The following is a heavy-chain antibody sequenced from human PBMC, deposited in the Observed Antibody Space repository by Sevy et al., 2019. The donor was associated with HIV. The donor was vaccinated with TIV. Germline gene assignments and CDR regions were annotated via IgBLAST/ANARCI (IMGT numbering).Heavy chain of an antibody. Sequence: SETLSLSCTVSGGSISSYYWSWIRQPPGKGLEWIGYIYYSGSTNYNPSLKSRVNISVDTSKNQFSLKLSSVTAADTAVYYCARERQLVLDYWGQGTLVTVSS. D-gene: IGHD6-13*01. CDR1: GGSISSYY. V-gene: IGHV4-59*01. CDR3: ARERQLVLDY. CDR2: IYYSGST. J-gene: IGHJ4*02.